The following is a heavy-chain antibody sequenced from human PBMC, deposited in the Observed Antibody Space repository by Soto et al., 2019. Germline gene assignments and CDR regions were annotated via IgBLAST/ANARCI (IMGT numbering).Heavy chain of an antibody. CDR1: GGGNLRDYR. J-gene: IGHJ1*01. V-gene: IGHV1-69*01. CDR3: ARGGGGYNFGAGY. D-gene: IGHD5-12*01. Sequence: QVQLVQSGAEVKKPGSSVQVSCKASGGGNLRDYRTTWVRQAPGQGLEWMGGIIPKLGSANYAQNFQGRVTITADEATSTGYMEIRSLRSEDTAVYYCARGGGGYNFGAGYWGQGTPVTVSS. CDR2: IIPKLGSA.